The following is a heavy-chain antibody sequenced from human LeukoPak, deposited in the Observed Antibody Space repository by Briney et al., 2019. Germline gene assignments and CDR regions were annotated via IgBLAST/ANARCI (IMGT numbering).Heavy chain of an antibody. Sequence: GGSLRLSCAASGFTVSRNYMSWVRQAPGKGLEWVSVIYSGGRTYYADSVKGRFTISRDNSKNTLYLQMNSLRAEDTAIYYCAKESSLLRGPTVIYYFDFWGQGTLVTVSS. D-gene: IGHD3-10*01. J-gene: IGHJ4*02. CDR3: AKESSLLRGPTVIYYFDF. CDR1: GFTVSRNY. CDR2: IYSGGRT. V-gene: IGHV3-66*01.